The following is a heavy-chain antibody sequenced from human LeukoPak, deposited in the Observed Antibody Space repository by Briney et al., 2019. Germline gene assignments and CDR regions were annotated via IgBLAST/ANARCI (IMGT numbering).Heavy chain of an antibody. CDR3: AKSGYNYDSDAYAFIDY. J-gene: IGHJ4*02. V-gene: IGHV3-23*01. CDR1: GFTFSRYG. D-gene: IGHD3-22*01. CDR2: ISSGGGST. Sequence: GGALRLSCAVSGFTFSRYGMSWVRQAPGTALEWVSGISSGGGSTYYADSVKGRFTISRDNSKNTLSLQMSSLRVGDTAVYYCAKSGYNYDSDAYAFIDYWGQGTLVTVSS.